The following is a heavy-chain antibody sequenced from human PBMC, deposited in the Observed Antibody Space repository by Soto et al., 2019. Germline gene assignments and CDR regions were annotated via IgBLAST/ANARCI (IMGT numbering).Heavy chain of an antibody. V-gene: IGHV4-61*08. J-gene: IGHJ5*02. CDR2: IYYSGST. D-gene: IGHD6-19*01. CDR1: GVSVDVGGCY. CDR3: ARDFQPGYSSGWYRLGP. Sequence: AVAQCHTSTAAGVSVDVGGCYWRWIRQPPGKGLVWIGYIYYSGSTNYNPSLKSRVTISVDTSKNQFSLKLSSVTAADTAVYYCARDFQPGYSSGWYRLGPWGQGTPVKVS.